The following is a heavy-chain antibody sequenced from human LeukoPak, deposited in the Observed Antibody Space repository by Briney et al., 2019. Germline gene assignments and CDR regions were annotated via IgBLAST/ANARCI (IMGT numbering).Heavy chain of an antibody. Sequence: GASVKVSCKASGGTFSSYAISWVRQAPGQGLEWMGGIIPIFGTPNYAQKFQGRVTITTDESTSTAYMELRSLRSDDTAVYYCAREVLLWFGELSPYFDYWGQGTLVTVSS. V-gene: IGHV1-69*05. CDR2: IIPIFGTP. J-gene: IGHJ4*02. D-gene: IGHD3-10*01. CDR1: GGTFSSYA. CDR3: AREVLLWFGELSPYFDY.